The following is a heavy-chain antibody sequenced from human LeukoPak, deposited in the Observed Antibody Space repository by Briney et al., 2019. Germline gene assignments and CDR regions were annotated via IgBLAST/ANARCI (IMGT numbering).Heavy chain of an antibody. CDR2: IKQDGSEK. Sequence: SGGSLRLSCAASGFTFSSYSMSWVRQAPGKGLEWLANIKQDGSEKYYVDSVKGRFTISRDNAKHTLYLQMNSLRAEDTAVYYCATTLLLWFGELSPDVWGKGTTVTISS. CDR1: GFTFSSYS. D-gene: IGHD3-10*01. CDR3: ATTLLLWFGELSPDV. V-gene: IGHV3-7*01. J-gene: IGHJ6*04.